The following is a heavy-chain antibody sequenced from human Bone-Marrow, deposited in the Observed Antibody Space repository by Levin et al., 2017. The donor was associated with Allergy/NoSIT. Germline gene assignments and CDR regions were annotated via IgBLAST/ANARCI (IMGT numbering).Heavy chain of an antibody. CDR1: GFTFSNFA. CDR2: ISGSGDTT. V-gene: IGHV3-23*01. J-gene: IGHJ4*02. D-gene: IGHD3-10*01. CDR3: AKMHKYGTGSYFLDY. Sequence: GESLKISCTVSGFTFSNFAMNWVRQAPGKGLEWVSAISGSGDTTDYADSVRGRFTISRDNSKNTVYLQMNSLRGEDTAAYYCAKMHKYGTGSYFLDYWGQGALVTVSS.